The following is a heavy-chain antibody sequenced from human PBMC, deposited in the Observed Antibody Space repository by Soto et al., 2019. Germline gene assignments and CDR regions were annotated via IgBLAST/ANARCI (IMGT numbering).Heavy chain of an antibody. V-gene: IGHV1-69*01. J-gene: IGHJ4*02. CDR1: GGTFSSYA. CDR2: IIPIFGTR. Sequence: QVQLVQSGAEVRKPGSSVKVSCKASGGTFSSYAIGWVRQAPGQGLEWMGGIIPIFGTRNYAQKFQGRITITADQSTRTAYMELSSLRSEDTATYYCASPYYYGSGSYSNFDYWGQGTLVTVSS. CDR3: ASPYYYGSGSYSNFDY. D-gene: IGHD3-10*01.